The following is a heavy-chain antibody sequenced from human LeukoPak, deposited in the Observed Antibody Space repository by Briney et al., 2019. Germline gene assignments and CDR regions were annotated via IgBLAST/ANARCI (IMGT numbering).Heavy chain of an antibody. Sequence: GGSLRLSCAASGFTFVDYAMHWVRQAPGKGLEWVSLINWDGGSTYYEDSVKGRFTISRDNSKNSLYLEMNSLRAEDTALYYCVKAPTLTGTAYYFDYWGQGTLVTVSS. CDR3: VKAPTLTGTAYYFDY. CDR2: INWDGGST. J-gene: IGHJ4*02. V-gene: IGHV3-43D*03. D-gene: IGHD1-1*01. CDR1: GFTFVDYA.